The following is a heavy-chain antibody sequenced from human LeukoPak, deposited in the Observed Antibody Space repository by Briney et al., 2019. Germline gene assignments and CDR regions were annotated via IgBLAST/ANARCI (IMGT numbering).Heavy chain of an antibody. V-gene: IGHV1-8*03. CDR2: MNPNSGNT. CDR3: ARGIGGTYYYYYYYMDV. D-gene: IGHD1-26*01. CDR1: GYTFTSYD. J-gene: IGHJ6*03. Sequence: ASVKVSCKASGYTFTSYDINWVRQATGQGLEWMGWMNPNSGNTGYAQKFQGRVTITRNTSISTAYMELSSPRSEDTAVYYCARGIGGTYYYYYYYMDVWGKGTTVTISS.